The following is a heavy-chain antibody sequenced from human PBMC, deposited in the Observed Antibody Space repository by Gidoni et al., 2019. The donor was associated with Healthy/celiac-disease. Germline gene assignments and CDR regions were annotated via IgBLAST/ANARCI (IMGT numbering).Heavy chain of an antibody. CDR3: AKDGRGSGWYFDY. V-gene: IGHV3-23*01. D-gene: IGHD6-19*01. J-gene: IGHJ4*02. CDR1: GFTFSSYA. CDR2: ISGSGGST. Sequence: EVQLLESGGGLVQPGGSLRLSCAVSGFTFSSYAKSWVRLGPGKGLEWVSAISGSGGSTNYADSLKGRLTISRDNSKNTLYLQLNSLRAEDTAVYYCAKDGRGSGWYFDYWGQGTLVTVSS.